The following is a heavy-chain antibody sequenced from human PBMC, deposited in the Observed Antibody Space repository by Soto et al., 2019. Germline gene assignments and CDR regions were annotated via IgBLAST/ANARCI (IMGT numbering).Heavy chain of an antibody. D-gene: IGHD2-15*01. CDR3: AREGYCSSGSCALYSHDYFGMDV. V-gene: IGHV1-18*01. CDR1: GYTFTRYG. J-gene: IGHJ6*02. Sequence: ASVKVSCKASGYTFTRYGFSWVRQAPGQGLEWMGWISTYNENTKYPQKFQGRITMTTDTPTSTAYMEPRSLTSDDTAVYYCAREGYCSSGSCALYSHDYFGMDVWGQGTTVTVSS. CDR2: ISTYNENT.